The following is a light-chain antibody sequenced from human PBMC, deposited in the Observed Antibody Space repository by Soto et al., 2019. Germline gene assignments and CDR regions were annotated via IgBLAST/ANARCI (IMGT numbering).Light chain of an antibody. Sequence: VLTQSPGTLSLSPGERATLSCRASQGVSRSYLAWYQQQPGQAPRILIYGASTRATAIPDRFSGSGSGTAFPLTISRLEPEDLALYYCQQYGSSPPLTFGGGTKVEIK. CDR2: GAS. CDR1: QGVSRSY. CDR3: QQYGSSPPLT. J-gene: IGKJ4*01. V-gene: IGKV3-20*01.